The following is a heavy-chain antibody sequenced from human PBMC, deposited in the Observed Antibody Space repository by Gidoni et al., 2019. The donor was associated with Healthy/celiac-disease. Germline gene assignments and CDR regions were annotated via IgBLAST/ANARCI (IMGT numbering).Heavy chain of an antibody. CDR2: INHSGST. V-gene: IGHV4-34*01. J-gene: IGHJ3*02. Sequence: QVQLQQWGAGLLKPSETLSLTCAVYGGSFSGYYWSWIRQPPGKGLEWIGEINHSGSTNYNPSLKSRVTISVDTSKNQFSLKLSSVTAADTAVYYCARGVGVRGYTTTEKGAFDIWGQGTMVTVSS. CDR1: GGSFSGYY. CDR3: ARGVGVRGYTTTEKGAFDI. D-gene: IGHD2-2*02.